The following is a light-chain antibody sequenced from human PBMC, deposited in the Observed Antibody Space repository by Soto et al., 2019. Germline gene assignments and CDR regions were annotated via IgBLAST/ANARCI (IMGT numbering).Light chain of an antibody. CDR2: GAS. J-gene: IGKJ1*01. Sequence: EIVLTQSPGTLSLSPGERATHSCRASQSVRSTSLVWYQQKPGHAPRLLIYGASSRATGIPDRFSGSGSGTDFTLTISRLEPEDSAVYYCQQYGSASWTFGQGTRVEIK. CDR1: QSVRSTS. CDR3: QQYGSASWT. V-gene: IGKV3-20*01.